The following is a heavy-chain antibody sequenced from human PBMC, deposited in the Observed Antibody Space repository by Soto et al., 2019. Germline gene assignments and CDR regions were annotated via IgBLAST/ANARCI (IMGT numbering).Heavy chain of an antibody. CDR2: ITVNSGNT. J-gene: IGHJ4*02. V-gene: IGHV1-18*04. CDR3: ARASIYGTYYYFDH. Sequence: QVQLVQSGPEVKKPGASVKVSCKASGYTFTSDGITWVRQVPGQGLEWMGWITVNSGNTHYAQKLQGRVTMTTDTSTTTAYMELWSLRSDDTAVYYCARASIYGTYYYFDHWGQGTPVTVSS. D-gene: IGHD1-26*01. CDR1: GYTFTSDG.